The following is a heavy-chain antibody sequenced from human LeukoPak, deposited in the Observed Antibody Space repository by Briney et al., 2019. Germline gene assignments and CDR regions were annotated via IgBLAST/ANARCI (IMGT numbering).Heavy chain of an antibody. CDR3: ARKAEAGHFDY. CDR2: IYYSGST. D-gene: IGHD6-19*01. CDR1: GGSISSGSYY. Sequence: SETLSLTCAVSGGSISSGSYYWSWIQQPPGKGLEWIGYIYYSGSTNYNPSLKSRVNISLDASKNQFSLKLSSVTAADTAVYYCARKAEAGHFDYWGQGTLVTVSS. V-gene: IGHV4-61*01. J-gene: IGHJ4*02.